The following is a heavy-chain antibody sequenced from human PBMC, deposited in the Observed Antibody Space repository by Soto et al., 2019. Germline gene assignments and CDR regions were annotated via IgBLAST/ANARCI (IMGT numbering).Heavy chain of an antibody. CDR2: IDYSGST. D-gene: IGHD3-16*01. Sequence: QVQLQESGPGLVKPSQTLSLTCTVSGGSISSGDYYWSWIRQPPGKGLEWIGYIDYSGSTYYNPSLKSRVTISVDTAKNRFSLKLSSVTAADTAVYYCARDLWDGWFDPWGRGTLVTVSS. CDR1: GGSISSGDYY. CDR3: ARDLWDGWFDP. J-gene: IGHJ5*02. V-gene: IGHV4-30-4*01.